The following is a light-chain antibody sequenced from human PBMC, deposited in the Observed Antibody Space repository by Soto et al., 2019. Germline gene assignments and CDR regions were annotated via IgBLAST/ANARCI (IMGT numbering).Light chain of an antibody. CDR3: QQYFGTPLT. Sequence: DIVMTQSPDYLAVSLGERATINCKSSQSVLYSSNNKNYLAWYQQKPGQPPKLLIYWASTRESGVPDRFSGSGSGTDFTLTISSLQAEDVAVYYCQQYFGTPLTFGGGTKVEIK. CDR2: WAS. J-gene: IGKJ4*01. V-gene: IGKV4-1*01. CDR1: QSVLYSSNNKNY.